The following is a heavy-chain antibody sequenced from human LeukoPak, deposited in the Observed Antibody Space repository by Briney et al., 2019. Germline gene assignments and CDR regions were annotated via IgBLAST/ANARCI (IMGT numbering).Heavy chain of an antibody. CDR3: ARVSRYYGSGN. CDR2: INHSGST. V-gene: IGHV4-34*01. J-gene: IGHJ4*02. D-gene: IGHD3-10*01. CDR1: GGSFSGYY. Sequence: SETLSLTCAVYGGSFSGYYWSWIRQPPGKGLERIGEINHSGSTNYNPSLKSRVTISVDTSKNQFSLKLSSVTAADTAVYYCARVSRYYGSGNWGQGTLVTVSS.